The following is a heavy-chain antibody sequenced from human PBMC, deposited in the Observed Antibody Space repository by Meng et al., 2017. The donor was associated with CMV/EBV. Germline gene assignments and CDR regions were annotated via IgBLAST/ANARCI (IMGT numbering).Heavy chain of an antibody. CDR1: GFIFNNYH. V-gene: IGHV3-48*04. CDR2: ISDSGTAK. D-gene: IGHD3-9*01. Sequence: GESLKISCASSGFIFNNYHMNWVRQAPGKGLEWVSFISDSGTAKYYGDSVKGRFTISRDNAKNSLYLHMNSLRAEDTAVYYCARSYCTTTRSRCNVALRYFDWLPDYWGQGTLVTVSS. CDR3: ARSYCTTTRSRCNVALRYFDWLPDY. J-gene: IGHJ4*02.